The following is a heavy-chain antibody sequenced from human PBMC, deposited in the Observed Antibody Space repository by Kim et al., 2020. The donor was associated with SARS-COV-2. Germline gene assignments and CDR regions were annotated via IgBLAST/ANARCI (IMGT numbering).Heavy chain of an antibody. D-gene: IGHD1-26*01. CDR3: ARIYYTYFFLDV. J-gene: IGHJ6*04. Sequence: YNPSLTSPVTISADTSKNEVSLSLTSVTAADTAVYYCARIYYTYFFLDVWGKGTSVTVSS. V-gene: IGHV4-39*01.